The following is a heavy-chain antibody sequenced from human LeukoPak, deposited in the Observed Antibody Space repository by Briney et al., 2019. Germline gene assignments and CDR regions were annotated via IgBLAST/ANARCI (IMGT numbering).Heavy chain of an antibody. CDR1: GFTFSSYS. J-gene: IGHJ4*02. Sequence: PGGSLRLSCAASGFTFSSYSMNWVRQAPGKGLEWVSSISSSSSYIYYADSVKGRFTISRDNAKNSLYLQMNSLRAEDTAVYYCASSAYYDSLMGTRLGYWGQGTLVTVSS. CDR2: ISSSSSYI. CDR3: ASSAYYDSLMGTRLGY. D-gene: IGHD3-3*01. V-gene: IGHV3-21*01.